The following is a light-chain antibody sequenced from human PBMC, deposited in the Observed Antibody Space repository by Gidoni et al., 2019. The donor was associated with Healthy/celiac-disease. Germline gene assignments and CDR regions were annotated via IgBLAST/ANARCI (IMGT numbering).Light chain of an antibody. CDR3: QQYGSSWT. CDR1: QSVSSSY. CDR2: GAS. Sequence: EIVLTQSPGTLSLSPGERATLSCRASQSVSSSYLAWYQQKPGQAPRLLIYGASSRATGIPDRFSGSGSGTDFTLTISRLEPEVFAVYYCQQYGSSWTFGPGTKVEIK. J-gene: IGKJ1*01. V-gene: IGKV3-20*01.